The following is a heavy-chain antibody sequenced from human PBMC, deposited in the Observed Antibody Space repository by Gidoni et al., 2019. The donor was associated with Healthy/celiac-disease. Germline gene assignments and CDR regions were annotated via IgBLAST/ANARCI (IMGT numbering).Heavy chain of an antibody. D-gene: IGHD3-3*02. J-gene: IGHJ6*03. CDR2: INPSGGST. CDR3: ARGEQQFWSYYYYYMDV. Sequence: VQLVQSGAEVKKPGASVKVSCKASGYTFTSYYMHWVRQAPGQGLEWLGIINPSGGSTSYAQKFQGRVTMTRDTSTSTVYMELSSLRSEDTAVYYCARGEQQFWSYYYYYMDVWGKGTTVTVSS. V-gene: IGHV1-46*01. CDR1: GYTFTSYY.